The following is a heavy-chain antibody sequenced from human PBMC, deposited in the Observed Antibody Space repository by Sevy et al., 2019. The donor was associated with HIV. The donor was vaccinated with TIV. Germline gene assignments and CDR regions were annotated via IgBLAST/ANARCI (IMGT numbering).Heavy chain of an antibody. CDR2: IKSKTDGGTT. D-gene: IGHD2-15*01. CDR1: GFTFSNAW. V-gene: IGHV3-15*01. CDR3: TTDYCSGGSCYEGDY. Sequence: GGSLRLSCAASGFTFSNAWMSWVRQAPGKGLEWVGRIKSKTDGGTTDYAAPVKGRFTISRDDSKNTLYLQMNSLKTEDTAVYYCTTDYCSGGSCYEGDYWGQGTLVTVSS. J-gene: IGHJ4*02.